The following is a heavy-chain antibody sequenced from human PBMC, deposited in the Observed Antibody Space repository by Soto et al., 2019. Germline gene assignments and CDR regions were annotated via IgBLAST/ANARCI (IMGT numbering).Heavy chain of an antibody. Sequence: QVQLVESGGGVVQPGRSLKLSCAASGFTFSRYGMHWVRQAPGKGLEWVAVIFYDGSRKEYAASLKGRFTISRDNSKNTXXXXMNSLRAXDTXXYXXXXXXXDXDGNWFDPWGQGTLVTVSS. CDR3: XXXXXDXDGNWFDP. J-gene: IGHJ5*02. CDR2: IFYDGSRK. CDR1: GFTFSRYG. V-gene: IGHV3-33*01. D-gene: IGHD3-3*01.